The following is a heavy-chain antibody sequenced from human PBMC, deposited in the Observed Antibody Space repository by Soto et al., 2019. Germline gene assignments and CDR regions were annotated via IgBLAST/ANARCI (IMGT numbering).Heavy chain of an antibody. J-gene: IGHJ4*02. D-gene: IGHD3-10*01. CDR3: ASLLGIKFDY. V-gene: IGHV4-39*01. CDR2: IYYSGTT. Sequence: PWETLSLTCTVSGGSISSSSYYWGWIRQPPGKGLEWIGTIYYSGTTNYNPSLKSRVTISVDTSQNQFSLKLNSLTAADTAVYYCASLLGIKFDYWGQGALVTSPQ. CDR1: GGSISSSSYY.